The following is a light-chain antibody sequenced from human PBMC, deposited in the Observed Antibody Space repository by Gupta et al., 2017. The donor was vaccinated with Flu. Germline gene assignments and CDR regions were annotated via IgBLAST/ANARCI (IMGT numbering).Light chain of an antibody. CDR1: QSVNSH. Sequence: EIVMTQSPATLSVSPGERATLSCRASQSVNSHLAWYQQKPGQAPRILIYGASTRATSTPARFSGSGSGTDFTLTISILQSEDFAVYYCQQYNSWPPATFGQGTKVEIK. V-gene: IGKV3-15*01. J-gene: IGKJ1*01. CDR3: QQYNSWPPAT. CDR2: GAS.